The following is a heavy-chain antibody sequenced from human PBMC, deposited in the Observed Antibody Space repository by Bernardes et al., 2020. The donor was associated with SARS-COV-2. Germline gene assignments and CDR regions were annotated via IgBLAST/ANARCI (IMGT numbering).Heavy chain of an antibody. Sequence: SGPTLVKPTQTLTLTCTFSGFSLSTSGVGVGWIRQPPGKALEWLALIYWDDDKRYSPSLKSRLTITKDTSKNQVVLTMTNMDPVDTATYYCAHSGIPVVPKYYDSSGYGYWGQGTLVTVSS. V-gene: IGHV2-5*02. J-gene: IGHJ4*02. CDR2: IYWDDDK. D-gene: IGHD3-22*01. CDR1: GFSLSTSGVG. CDR3: AHSGIPVVPKYYDSSGYGY.